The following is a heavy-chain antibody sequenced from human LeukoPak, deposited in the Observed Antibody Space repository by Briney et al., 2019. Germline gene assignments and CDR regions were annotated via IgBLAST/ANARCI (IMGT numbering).Heavy chain of an antibody. V-gene: IGHV4-39*02. Sequence: PSETLSLTCTVSGGSISSSSYYWGWIRQPPGKGLEWIGSIYYSGSTFYIPSLKSRVTISVDTSKNQFSLKLSSVTAADTAVYCCAREKVGSTTFDYWGQGALVTVSS. CDR3: AREKVGSTTFDY. CDR2: IYYSGST. J-gene: IGHJ4*02. CDR1: GGSISSSSYY. D-gene: IGHD1-26*01.